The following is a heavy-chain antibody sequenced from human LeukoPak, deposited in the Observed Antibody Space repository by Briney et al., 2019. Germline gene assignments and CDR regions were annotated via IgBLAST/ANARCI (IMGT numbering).Heavy chain of an antibody. CDR2: INPSGDRT. D-gene: IGHD3-10*01. J-gene: IGHJ1*01. Sequence: PGGSLRLSCAASGFTFRMHGMNWVRQAPGKGLEWVSGINPSGDRTYYADSVKGRFTISRDNSKNTVYLQMNSLGAEDTAVYYCARKHWVVRGVIEHWGQGTLVTVSS. CDR3: ARKHWVVRGVIEH. V-gene: IGHV3-23*01. CDR1: GFTFRMHG.